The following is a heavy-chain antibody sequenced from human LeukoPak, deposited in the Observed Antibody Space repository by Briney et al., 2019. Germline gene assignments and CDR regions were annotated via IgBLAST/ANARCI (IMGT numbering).Heavy chain of an antibody. V-gene: IGHV3-23*01. J-gene: IGHJ4*02. D-gene: IGHD6-13*01. CDR2: ISGSGGST. CDR3: AKGQLATDH. CDR1: GFTFSSYA. Sequence: PGGSLRLSCAASGFTFSSYAVSWVRQAPGKGLEWVSTISGSGGSTYYADSVKGRFTISRDNSKNTLYLQVNSLRAEDTAVYYCAKGQLATDHWGQGTLVTVSS.